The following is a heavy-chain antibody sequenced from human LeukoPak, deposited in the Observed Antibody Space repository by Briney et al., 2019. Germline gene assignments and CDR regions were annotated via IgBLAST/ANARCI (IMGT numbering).Heavy chain of an antibody. CDR3: ARGTGGVVMIYFDY. Sequence: GGSLRLSCAASGFTFDDYGMSWVHQAPGKGLEWVSGINWNGGSTGYADSVKGRFTISRDNAKNSLYLQMNSLRAEDTALYYCARGTGGVVMIYFDYWGQGTLVTVSS. D-gene: IGHD3-3*01. CDR1: GFTFDDYG. CDR2: INWNGGST. V-gene: IGHV3-20*04. J-gene: IGHJ4*02.